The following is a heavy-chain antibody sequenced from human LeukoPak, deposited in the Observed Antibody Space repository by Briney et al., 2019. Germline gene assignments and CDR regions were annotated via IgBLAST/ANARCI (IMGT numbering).Heavy chain of an antibody. J-gene: IGHJ4*02. D-gene: IGHD6-13*01. CDR3: AREANVAAAALDY. CDR1: GFTFSSYS. Sequence: GGSLRLSCAASGFTFSSYSMNWVRQAPGKGLEWVSYISSSSSTIYYADSVKGRFTISRDNAKNSLYLQMNSLRAEDTAVYYCAREANVAAAALDYWGQGTLVTVSS. CDR2: ISSSSSTI. V-gene: IGHV3-48*04.